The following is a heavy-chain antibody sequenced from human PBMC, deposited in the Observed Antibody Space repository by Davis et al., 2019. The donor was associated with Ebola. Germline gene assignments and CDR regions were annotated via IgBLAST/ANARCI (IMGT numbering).Heavy chain of an antibody. CDR2: ISGSATST. CDR1: GFTFYRYE. Sequence: GESLKISCAASGFTFYRYEMNWVRQAPGKGLEWVSYISGSATSTFYADSVKGRFTISRDNAKNSLYLQMNSLRAEDTAVYYCARGFSKWFRELSDYWGQGTLVTVSS. J-gene: IGHJ4*02. CDR3: ARGFSKWFRELSDY. D-gene: IGHD3-10*01. V-gene: IGHV3-48*03.